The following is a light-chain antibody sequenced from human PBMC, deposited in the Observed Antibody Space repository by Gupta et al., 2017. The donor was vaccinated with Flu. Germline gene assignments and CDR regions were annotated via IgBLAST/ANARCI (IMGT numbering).Light chain of an antibody. Sequence: EIVITQSPATLSVSPGERAIFSCRASQSVRSNLAWYQQIPVQAPRLLIYGASTRATGVPARFSGSGSGTEFTLTINSLQSEDVAVYYWQQYNNWPPLTFGGGTKVEIK. CDR2: GAS. V-gene: IGKV3-15*01. CDR3: QQYNNWPPLT. J-gene: IGKJ4*01. CDR1: QSVRSN.